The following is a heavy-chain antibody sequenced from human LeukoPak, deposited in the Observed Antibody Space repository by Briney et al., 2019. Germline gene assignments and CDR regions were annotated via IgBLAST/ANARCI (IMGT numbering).Heavy chain of an antibody. CDR3: ARDSSSGYDFWSSYYWGYYGMDV. CDR1: GFTFSSYA. J-gene: IGHJ6*02. Sequence: GRSLRLSCAASGFTFSSYAMHWVRQAPGKGLEWVAVISYDGSNKYYADSVKGRFTISRDNSKNTLYLQMNSLRAEDTAVYYCARDSSSGYDFWSSYYWGYYGMDVWGQGTTVTVSS. D-gene: IGHD3-3*01. V-gene: IGHV3-30-3*01. CDR2: ISYDGSNK.